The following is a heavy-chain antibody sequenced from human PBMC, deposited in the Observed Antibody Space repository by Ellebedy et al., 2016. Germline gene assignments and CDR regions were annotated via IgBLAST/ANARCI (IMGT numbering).Heavy chain of an antibody. V-gene: IGHV1-24*01. D-gene: IGHD5-18*01. Sequence: ASVKVSCKVSGYTLTELSMHWVRQSPGKGLEWMGGFDPEDDKTIYAQKFQGRVTMTEDTSTDTAYMELSSLRSEETAVYYCATEKYSYGFGPNWFDPWGQGTLVTVSS. CDR3: ATEKYSYGFGPNWFDP. CDR2: FDPEDDKT. CDR1: GYTLTELS. J-gene: IGHJ5*02.